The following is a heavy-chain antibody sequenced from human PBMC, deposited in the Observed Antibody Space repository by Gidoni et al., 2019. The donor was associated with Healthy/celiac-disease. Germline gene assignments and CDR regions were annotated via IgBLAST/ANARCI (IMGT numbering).Heavy chain of an antibody. CDR1: GGSISSYY. V-gene: IGHV4-59*08. J-gene: IGHJ2*01. Sequence: QVQLQESGPGLVKPSETLSLTCTVSGGSISSYYWSWIRQPPGKGLEWIGYIYYSGSTNYNPSLKSRVTISVDTSKNQFSLKLSSVTAADTAVYYCARRTYYDFWSGSDVDWYFDLWGRGTLVTVST. D-gene: IGHD3-3*01. CDR3: ARRTYYDFWSGSDVDWYFDL. CDR2: IYYSGST.